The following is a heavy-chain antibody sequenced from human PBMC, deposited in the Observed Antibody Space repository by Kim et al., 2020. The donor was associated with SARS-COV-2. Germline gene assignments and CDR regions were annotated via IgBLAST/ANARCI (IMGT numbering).Heavy chain of an antibody. V-gene: IGHV4-34*01. CDR3: ARVRYFVHYYYGMDV. CDR2: INHSGST. Sequence: SETLSLTCAVYGGSFSGYYWSWIRRPPGKGLEWIGEINHSGSTNYNPSLKSRVTISVDTSKNQFSLKLSSVTAADTAVYYCARVRYFVHYYYGMDVWGQGTTVTVSS. J-gene: IGHJ6*02. CDR1: GGSFSGYY. D-gene: IGHD3-9*01.